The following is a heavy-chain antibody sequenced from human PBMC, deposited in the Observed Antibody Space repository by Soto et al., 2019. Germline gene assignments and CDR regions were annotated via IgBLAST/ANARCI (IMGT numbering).Heavy chain of an antibody. D-gene: IGHD6-13*01. V-gene: IGHV4-39*01. J-gene: IGHJ4*02. CDR1: GGSISSSSYY. CDR3: ARQVLRAAGLGFDY. CDR2: IYYSGST. Sequence: SETLSLTCTVSGGSISSSSYYWGWIRQPPGKGLEWIGSIYYSGSTYYNPSLKSRVTISVDTSKNQFSLKLSSVTAADTAVYYCARQVLRAAGLGFDYWGQGTLVTVSS.